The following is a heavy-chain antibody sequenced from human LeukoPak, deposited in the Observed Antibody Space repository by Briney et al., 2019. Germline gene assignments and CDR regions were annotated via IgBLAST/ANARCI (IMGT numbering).Heavy chain of an antibody. V-gene: IGHV3-53*04. CDR2: IYSGGST. J-gene: IGHJ6*02. CDR3: ASLYYYGMDV. CDR1: GFTVSSNY. Sequence: GGSLRLSCAASGFTVSSNYMSWVRQAPGKGLEWVSVIYSGGSTYYADSVKGRFTISRHNSKNTLHLQMNSLRAEDTAVYYCASLYYYGMDVWGQGTTVTVSS.